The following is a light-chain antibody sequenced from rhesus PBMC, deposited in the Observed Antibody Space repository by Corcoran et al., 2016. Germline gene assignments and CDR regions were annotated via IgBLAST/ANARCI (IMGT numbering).Light chain of an antibody. Sequence: DIQMTQSPSSLSASVGDRVTVTCRASQGIDKDLSWYQQKPGKAPTLLIYAASSLQTGVSSRFSGSGAGTDFTLPISSLQPEDVSTYSCLPDYTPPLTFGGGTKVWIK. J-gene: IGKJ4*01. CDR2: AAS. CDR3: LPDYTPPLT. CDR1: QGIDKD. V-gene: IGKV1-94*01.